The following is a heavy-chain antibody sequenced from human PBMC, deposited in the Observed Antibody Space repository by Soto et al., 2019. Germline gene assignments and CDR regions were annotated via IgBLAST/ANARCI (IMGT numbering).Heavy chain of an antibody. J-gene: IGHJ4*02. V-gene: IGHV1-69*02. D-gene: IGHD3-10*01. Sequence: QVQLVQSGAEVKKPGSSVKVSCKASGGTFSSYTISWVRQAPGQGLEWMGRIIPILGIANYAQKFQGRVTVTADKPTSTAYMELSSLRSEDTAVYYCASSNWAGRMSWGQGPLVTVSS. CDR1: GGTFSSYT. CDR3: ASSNWAGRMS. CDR2: IIPILGIA.